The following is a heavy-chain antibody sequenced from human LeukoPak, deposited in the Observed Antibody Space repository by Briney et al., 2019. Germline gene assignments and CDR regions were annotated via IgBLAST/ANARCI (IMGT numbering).Heavy chain of an antibody. CDR2: INPSGGST. J-gene: IGHJ4*02. Sequence: ASVKVSCKASGYTFTSYYMHWVRQAPGQGLEWMGIINPSGGSTSYAQKFQGRVTMTRDTSTSTVYMELSSLRSEDTAVYYCARDTRSGYDYGTIDYWGQGTLVTVSS. CDR3: ARDTRSGYDYGTIDY. D-gene: IGHD5-12*01. CDR1: GYTFTSYY. V-gene: IGHV1-46*01.